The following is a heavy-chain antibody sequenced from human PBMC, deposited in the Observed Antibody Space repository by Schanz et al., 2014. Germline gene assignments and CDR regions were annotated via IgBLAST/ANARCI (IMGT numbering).Heavy chain of an antibody. J-gene: IGHJ6*02. CDR1: GYTFTAYF. V-gene: IGHV1-2*06. CDR3: ARENKDYDSILNKFFHYGLDL. Sequence: QVLLVQSGAEVKQPGASVKVSCKASGYTFTAYFIHWVRQAPGQGLEWMGRINPNTGGTNFAQKFQGRVTMTRDTSITTAYMDLSGLTSDDTAVCYCARENKDYDSILNKFFHYGLDLWGQGTTVTVSS. CDR2: INPNTGGT. D-gene: IGHD3-3*02.